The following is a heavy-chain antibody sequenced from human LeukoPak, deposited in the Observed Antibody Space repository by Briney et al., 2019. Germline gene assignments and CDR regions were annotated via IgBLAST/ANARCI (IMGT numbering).Heavy chain of an antibody. CDR3: ARGRDSSGYYCNAFDI. J-gene: IGHJ3*02. V-gene: IGHV2-70*20. CDR2: IDWDDDK. D-gene: IGHD3-22*01. Sequence: SGPALEKPTQTLTLICTFSVFSLSTSGMCVSWVRQPPGKALEWLALIDWDDDKYYSTSLTTRLTISKDTSKNQVVLTMTNMDPVDTATYYCARGRDSSGYYCNAFDIWGQGTMVTVSS. CDR1: VFSLSTSGMC.